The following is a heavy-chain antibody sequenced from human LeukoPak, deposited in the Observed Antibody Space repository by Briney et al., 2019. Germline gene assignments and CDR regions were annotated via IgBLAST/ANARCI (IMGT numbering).Heavy chain of an antibody. CDR2: INHSGST. J-gene: IGHJ5*02. D-gene: IGHD6-13*01. CDR1: GGSFSGYY. V-gene: IGHV4-34*01. Sequence: SETLSLTCAVYGGSFSGYYWSWIRQPPGKGLEWIGEINHSGSTNYNPSLKSRVTISVDTSKNQFSLKLSSVTAADTAVYYCARAPSSSWYDPTPPDNWFDPWGQGTLATVSS. CDR3: ARAPSSSWYDPTPPDNWFDP.